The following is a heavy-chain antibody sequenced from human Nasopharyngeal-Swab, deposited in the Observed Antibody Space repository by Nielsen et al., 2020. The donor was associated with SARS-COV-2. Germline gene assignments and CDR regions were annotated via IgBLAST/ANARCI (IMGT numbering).Heavy chain of an antibody. Sequence: GESLKISCKASGYRFTSYWIGWVRQMPGKGLEWMGIMYPGDSDTRYSPSFQGQVTISADKSISTAYLQWSSLKASDTAMYYCARRAYCSSTSCYLLDDAFDIWGQGTMVTVSS. CDR2: MYPGDSDT. J-gene: IGHJ3*02. CDR1: GYRFTSYW. D-gene: IGHD2-2*01. V-gene: IGHV5-51*01. CDR3: ARRAYCSSTSCYLLDDAFDI.